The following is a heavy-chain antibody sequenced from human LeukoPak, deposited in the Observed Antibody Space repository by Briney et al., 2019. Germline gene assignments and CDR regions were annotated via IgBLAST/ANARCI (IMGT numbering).Heavy chain of an antibody. V-gene: IGHV4-34*01. D-gene: IGHD4-17*01. CDR3: ARQTTVTYHFDY. Sequence: SETLSLTCAVYGGSFSGYDWSWIRQPPGEGLEWIGEISHSGSTNYNPSLKSRVTILEDTSKNLLSLELSSVTAADTAVYYCARQTTVTYHFDYWGQGTLVTVSS. CDR2: ISHSGST. J-gene: IGHJ4*02. CDR1: GGSFSGYD.